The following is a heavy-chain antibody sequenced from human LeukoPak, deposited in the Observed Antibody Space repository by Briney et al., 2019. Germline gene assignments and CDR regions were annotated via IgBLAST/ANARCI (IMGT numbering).Heavy chain of an antibody. CDR3: ARDLGTIAAAGTSDFDY. V-gene: IGHV4-59*01. CDR1: GGSISTYY. D-gene: IGHD6-13*01. J-gene: IGHJ4*02. CDR2: IYHSGST. Sequence: SETLSFTCPVSGGSISTYYWNWIRQPPGKGLEWIGYIYHSGSTNYNPSLQSRVTISVDTSKNQFSLNLNSVTAEDTAVYYCARDLGTIAAAGTSDFDYWGQGTLVTVSS.